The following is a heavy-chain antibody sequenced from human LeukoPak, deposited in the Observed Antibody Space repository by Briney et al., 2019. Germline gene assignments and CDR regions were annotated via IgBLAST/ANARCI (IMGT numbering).Heavy chain of an antibody. CDR1: GFTFSSYG. V-gene: IGHV3-30*02. Sequence: GGSLSLSCAASGFTFSSYGMHWVPQAPGKGLEWVAFIRYDGSNNYYAVSVKGRFTMSKDNSKNTLYLHIKSLRDKGTAVYDCVKDGVSGSYHWGQGTLFTVSS. CDR3: VKDGVSGSYH. CDR2: IRYDGSNN. D-gene: IGHD1-26*01. J-gene: IGHJ5*02.